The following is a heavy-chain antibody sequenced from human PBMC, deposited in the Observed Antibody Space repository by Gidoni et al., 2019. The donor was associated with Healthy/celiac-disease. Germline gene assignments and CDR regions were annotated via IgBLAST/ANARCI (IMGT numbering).Heavy chain of an antibody. CDR1: GFTFSSYA. V-gene: IGHV3-30-3*01. CDR3: ARTFRHQLLPYYYYGMDV. D-gene: IGHD2-2*01. CDR2: ISYDGSNK. Sequence: QVQLVESGGGVVQPGRSPRLSCAASGFTFSSYAMNGVRQAPGKGLEWVAVISYDGSNKYYADSVKGRFTISRDNSKNTLYLQMNSLRAEDTAVYYCARTFRHQLLPYYYYGMDVWGQGTTVTVSS. J-gene: IGHJ6*02.